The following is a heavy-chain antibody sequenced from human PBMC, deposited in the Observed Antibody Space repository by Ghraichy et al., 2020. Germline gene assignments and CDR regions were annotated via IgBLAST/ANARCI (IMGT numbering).Heavy chain of an antibody. CDR2: ISSSSSTI. D-gene: IGHD1-26*01. Sequence: GESLNISCTASGFTFSSYSMNWVRQAPGKGLEWVSFISSSSSTIYSADSVKGRFTISRDNAKNSLYLQMNDLRDEDTALYYCARSQGALNAWGQVTMVTVSS. J-gene: IGHJ3*01. V-gene: IGHV3-48*02. CDR1: GFTFSSYS. CDR3: ARSQGALNA.